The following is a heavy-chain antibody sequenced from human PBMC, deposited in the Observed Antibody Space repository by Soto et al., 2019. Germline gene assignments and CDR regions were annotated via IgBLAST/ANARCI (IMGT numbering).Heavy chain of an antibody. CDR2: ISYDGSNK. CDR1: GFTFSSYG. Sequence: GGSLRLSCAASGFTFSSYGMHWVRQAPGKGLEWVAVISYDGSNKYYADSVKGRFTISRDNSKNTLYLQMNSLRAEDTAVYYCAKDATYYYDSSGQNYFDYWGQGTLVTVSS. J-gene: IGHJ4*02. CDR3: AKDATYYYDSSGQNYFDY. D-gene: IGHD3-22*01. V-gene: IGHV3-30*18.